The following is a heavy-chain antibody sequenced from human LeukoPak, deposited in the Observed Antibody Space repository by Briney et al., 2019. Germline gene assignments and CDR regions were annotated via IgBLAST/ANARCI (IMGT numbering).Heavy chain of an antibody. D-gene: IGHD2-21*02. V-gene: IGHV3-21*01. CDR2: ISSSSSYI. CDR1: GFTFSSYS. J-gene: IGHJ6*02. Sequence: PGGSLRLSCAASGFTFSSYSMNWVRQAPGKGLGWVSSISSSSSYIYYADSVKGRFTISRDNAKNSLYLQMNSLRAEDTAVYYCARDSGVVVTARRYYYYYGMDVWGQGTTVTVSS. CDR3: ARDSGVVVTARRYYYYYGMDV.